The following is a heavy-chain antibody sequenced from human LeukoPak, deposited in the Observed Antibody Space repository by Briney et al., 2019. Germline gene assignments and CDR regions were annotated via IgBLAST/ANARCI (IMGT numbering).Heavy chain of an antibody. D-gene: IGHD3-3*01. CDR3: ARDGDFWSGYWYYYYYYYMDV. V-gene: IGHV3-21*01. CDR2: ISSSSSYI. CDR1: GFTFSSYW. Sequence: GGSLRLSCAASGFTFSSYWMHWVRQAPGKGLEWVSSISSSSSYIYYADSVKGRFTISRDNAKNSLYLQMNSLRAEDTAVYYCARDGDFWSGYWYYYYYYYMDVWGKGTTVTVSS. J-gene: IGHJ6*03.